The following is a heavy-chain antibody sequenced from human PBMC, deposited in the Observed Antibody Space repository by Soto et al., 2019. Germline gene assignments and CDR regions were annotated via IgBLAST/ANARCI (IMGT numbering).Heavy chain of an antibody. D-gene: IGHD6-13*01. Sequence: SETLSLTCAVSGASVSSTYWWSWVRQPPGKGPEWIGEINHRGSANYNPYLKSRVTISVDISKSQFSLRLTSVTAADTAVYYCARYNAASGTYYFDFWGQGARVTVS. CDR1: GASVSSTYW. CDR2: INHRGSA. V-gene: IGHV4-4*02. CDR3: ARYNAASGTYYFDF. J-gene: IGHJ4*02.